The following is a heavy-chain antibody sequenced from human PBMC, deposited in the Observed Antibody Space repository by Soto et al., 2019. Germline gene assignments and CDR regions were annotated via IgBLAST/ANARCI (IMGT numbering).Heavy chain of an antibody. CDR1: GFTFSSYW. Sequence: GGSLRLSCAASGFTFSSYWMHWVRQAPGKGLVWVSRINSDGSSTSYADSVKGRFTISRDNAKNTLYLQMNSLRAEDTAVYYCASGKNASITMVRGVMITIPSHYYYYYMDVWGKGTTVTVSS. D-gene: IGHD3-10*01. V-gene: IGHV3-74*01. CDR3: ASGKNASITMVRGVMITIPSHYYYYYMDV. J-gene: IGHJ6*03. CDR2: INSDGSST.